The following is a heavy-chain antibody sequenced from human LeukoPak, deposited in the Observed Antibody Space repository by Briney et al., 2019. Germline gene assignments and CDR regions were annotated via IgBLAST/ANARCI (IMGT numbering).Heavy chain of an antibody. J-gene: IGHJ4*02. V-gene: IGHV5-51*01. CDR1: GYSFTSYW. Sequence: GESLKISRKGSGYSFTSYWIGWVRQMPGKGLEWMGIIYPGDSDTRYSPSFQGQVTISADKSISTAYLQWSSLKASDTAMYYCARLYYGSGSLYYFDYWGRGTLVTVSS. D-gene: IGHD3-10*01. CDR3: ARLYYGSGSLYYFDY. CDR2: IYPGDSDT.